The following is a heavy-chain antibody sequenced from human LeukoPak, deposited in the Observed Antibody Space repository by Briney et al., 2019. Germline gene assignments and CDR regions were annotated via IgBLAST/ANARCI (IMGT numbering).Heavy chain of an antibody. CDR1: GDSISSSRHY. D-gene: IGHD2-2*01. CDR2: ICYSGRT. Sequence: SETLSLTCTVSGDSISSSRHYWGWIRQPPGKGPEWIGSICYSGRTYYNPSLKSRVTISVDTSKNQFSLKVSSVTAADTGVYYCARIYCTSTSCYGDHYYGMDVWGQGTTVTVSS. V-gene: IGHV4-39*01. CDR3: ARIYCTSTSCYGDHYYGMDV. J-gene: IGHJ6*02.